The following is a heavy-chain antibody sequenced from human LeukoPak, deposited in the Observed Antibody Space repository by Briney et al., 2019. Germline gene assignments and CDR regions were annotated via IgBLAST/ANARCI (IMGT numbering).Heavy chain of an antibody. J-gene: IGHJ4*02. V-gene: IGHV3-30*04. D-gene: IGHD3-22*01. CDR2: ISYDGSNK. Sequence: GGSLRLSCAASGFTFSSYAMHWVRQAPGKGLEWVAVISYDGSNKYYADSVKGRFTISRDNSKNTLYLQMNSLRAEDTAVYYCARRAPSYDSSGYYYGTLDYWGLGTLVTVSS. CDR3: ARRAPSYDSSGYYYGTLDY. CDR1: GFTFSSYA.